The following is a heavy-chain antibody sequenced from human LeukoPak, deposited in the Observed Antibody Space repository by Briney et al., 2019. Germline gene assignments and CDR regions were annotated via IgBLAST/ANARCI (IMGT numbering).Heavy chain of an antibody. D-gene: IGHD3/OR15-3a*01. V-gene: IGHV3-21*01. CDR1: GFSFSTHT. Sequence: PGGSLRLSCAASGFSFSTHTMNWVRQAPRKGLEWVSSISASSSDIYYADSVKGRFTISRDNAKNSVYLQMDSLRADDTAVFYCASNFWTRRNIDYWGQGTLVTVSS. J-gene: IGHJ4*02. CDR2: ISASSSDI. CDR3: ASNFWTRRNIDY.